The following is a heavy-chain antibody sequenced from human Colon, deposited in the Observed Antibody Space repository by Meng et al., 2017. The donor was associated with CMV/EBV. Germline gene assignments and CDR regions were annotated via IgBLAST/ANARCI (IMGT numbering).Heavy chain of an antibody. CDR3: AREYYGSASYYNFDY. D-gene: IGHD3-10*01. V-gene: IGHV7-4-1*02. CDR1: GYSFVSYA. Sequence: SGYSFVSYAMHWVRQAPGQGLEWMGWINTNTGNPNYAKGFKGRFVFSSDTSVSTASLQINSLKAEDTGVYYCAREYYGSASYYNFDYWGQGTLVTVSS. CDR2: INTNTGNP. J-gene: IGHJ4*02.